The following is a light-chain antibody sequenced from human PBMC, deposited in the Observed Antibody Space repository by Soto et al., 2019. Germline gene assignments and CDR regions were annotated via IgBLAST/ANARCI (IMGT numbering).Light chain of an antibody. V-gene: IGLV2-11*01. CDR1: GSDVGGYNF. J-gene: IGLJ1*01. Sequence: QSALTQPRSVSGSPGQSVTISCTGTGSDVGGYNFVSWYQQHPGKAPKLMIYDVTFRPSGVPDRFSGSKSANTASLTISGLQAEDEADYHCCSYAGSYTYVFGTGTKVTVL. CDR3: CSYAGSYTYV. CDR2: DVT.